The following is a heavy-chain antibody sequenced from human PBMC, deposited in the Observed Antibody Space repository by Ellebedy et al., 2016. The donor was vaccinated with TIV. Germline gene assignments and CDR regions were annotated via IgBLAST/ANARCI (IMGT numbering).Heavy chain of an antibody. CDR2: IYYSGST. J-gene: IGHJ3*02. D-gene: IGHD1-26*01. Sequence: ESLKISCTVSGGSVSSGGYYWSWIRQHPGKGLEWIGYIYYSGSTNYNPSLKSRVIISVDTSKNQFSLKLNSVTAADTAVYYCAGRRGGRYFVGGADAAFDIWGQGTMVTVSS. CDR3: AGRRGGRYFVGGADAAFDI. CDR1: GGSVSSGGYY. V-gene: IGHV4-61*08.